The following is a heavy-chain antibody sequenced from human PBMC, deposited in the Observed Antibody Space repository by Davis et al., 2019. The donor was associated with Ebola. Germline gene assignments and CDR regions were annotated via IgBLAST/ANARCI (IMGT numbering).Heavy chain of an antibody. J-gene: IGHJ3*02. D-gene: IGHD3-22*01. CDR1: GGSISSSNW. Sequence: PGGSLRLSCAVSGGSISSSNWWSWVRQPPGKGLEWIGEIYHSGSTNYNPSLKSRVTISVDKSKNQFSLKLSSVTAADTAVYYCARVPPTADSSGDPAFDIWGQGTMVTVSS. CDR3: ARVPPTADSSGDPAFDI. CDR2: IYHSGST. V-gene: IGHV4-4*02.